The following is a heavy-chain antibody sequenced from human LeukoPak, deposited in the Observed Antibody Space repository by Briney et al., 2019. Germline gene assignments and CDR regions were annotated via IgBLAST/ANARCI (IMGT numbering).Heavy chain of an antibody. V-gene: IGHV3-30*18. Sequence: PGRSLRLSCAASGFTFSSYGMHWVRQAPGKGLEWVAVIWYGGSNKYYADSVKGRLTISRDNSKNTLYLQMNSLRAEDTAVYYCAKEKKYYYDSTGYPGYDYWGQGTLVTVSS. D-gene: IGHD3-22*01. CDR3: AKEKKYYYDSTGYPGYDY. CDR1: GFTFSSYG. J-gene: IGHJ4*02. CDR2: IWYGGSNK.